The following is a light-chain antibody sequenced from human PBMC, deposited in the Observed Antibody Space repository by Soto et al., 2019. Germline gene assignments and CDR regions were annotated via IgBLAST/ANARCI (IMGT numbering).Light chain of an antibody. Sequence: DIQVSQSPSFVTGSVGDRVTMTCWASQDITRWLAWYQQKPGKAPKLLIYGASSLQSGVPSRFSGRGSETDFTLTISSLQPEDSATYYCQQTNTFPLTFGGGTKVDIK. CDR3: QQTNTFPLT. J-gene: IGKJ4*02. CDR2: GAS. CDR1: QDITRW. V-gene: IGKV1-12*01.